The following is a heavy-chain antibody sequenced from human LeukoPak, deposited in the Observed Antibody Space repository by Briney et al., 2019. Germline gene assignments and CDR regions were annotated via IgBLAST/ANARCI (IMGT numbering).Heavy chain of an antibody. V-gene: IGHV1-2*02. J-gene: IGHJ4*02. CDR3: ARDVAWDIVVVISQEYYFDY. CDR1: GYTFTGYY. D-gene: IGHD2-2*01. CDR2: INPNSGGT. Sequence: ASVKVSCKASGYTFTGYYMHWVRQAPGQGLEWMGWINPNSGGTNYAQKFQGRVTVTRDTSISTAYMELSRLRSDDTAVYYCARDVAWDIVVVISQEYYFDYWGQGTLVTVSS.